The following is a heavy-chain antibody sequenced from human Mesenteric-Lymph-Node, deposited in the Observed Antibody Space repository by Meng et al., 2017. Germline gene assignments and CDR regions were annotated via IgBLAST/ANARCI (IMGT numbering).Heavy chain of an antibody. CDR3: ASDPAGYSSGWYYFDY. J-gene: IGHJ4*02. V-gene: IGHV1-8*01. CDR2: MNPNSGNT. D-gene: IGHD6-19*01. CDR1: GYTFTSYD. Sequence: ASVKVSCKASGYTFTSYDINWVRQATGQGLEWMGWMNPNSGNTGYAQKFQGRVTMTRDTSTSTVYMELSSLRSEDTAVYYCASDPAGYSSGWYYFDYWGQGTLVTGSS.